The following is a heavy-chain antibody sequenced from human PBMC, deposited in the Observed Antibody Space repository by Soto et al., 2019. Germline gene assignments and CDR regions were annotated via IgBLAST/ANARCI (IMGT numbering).Heavy chain of an antibody. CDR3: ARGPGLYGYPDY. Sequence: QVQLQESGPGLVKPSETLSLTCTVSGGSISSDYWSWIRQPPGQGLEWIGYSYYSGSTNYNPSLKSRVTISVDTSKNKFSLKLSSVTAADTAVYYCARGPGLYGYPDYWGQGTLVTVSS. V-gene: IGHV4-59*01. CDR1: GGSISSDY. CDR2: SYYSGST. J-gene: IGHJ4*02. D-gene: IGHD5-18*01.